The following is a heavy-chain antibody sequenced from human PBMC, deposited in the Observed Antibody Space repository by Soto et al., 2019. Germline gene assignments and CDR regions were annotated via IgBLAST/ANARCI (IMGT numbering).Heavy chain of an antibody. CDR2: IIPIFGTA. CDR1: GGTFSSYG. J-gene: IGHJ6*02. Sequence: GASVKVSWKDSGGTFSSYGISWVRQAPGQGLEWMGGIIPIFGTANYAQKFQGRVTITADESTSTAYMELSSLRSEDTAVYYCARGAAGDSSSGGYYYYWGMDVWGQGTRVTVSS. V-gene: IGHV1-69*13. CDR3: ARGAAGDSSSGGYYYYWGMDV. D-gene: IGHD6-6*01.